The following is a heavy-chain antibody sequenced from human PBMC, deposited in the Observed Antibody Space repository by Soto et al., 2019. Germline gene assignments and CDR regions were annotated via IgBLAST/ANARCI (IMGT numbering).Heavy chain of an antibody. V-gene: IGHV4-30-4*01. CDR3: ARDQSSSSSSSVYYYYGMDV. Sequence: SETLSLTCTFSGGSISSGDYYWSWIRQPPGKGLEWIGYIYYSGSTYYNPSLKSRVTISVDTSKDQFSLKQSSVTAADTAVYYCARDQSSSSSSSVYYYYGMDVWGQGTTVTVSS. D-gene: IGHD6-6*01. CDR2: IYYSGST. CDR1: GGSISSGDYY. J-gene: IGHJ6*02.